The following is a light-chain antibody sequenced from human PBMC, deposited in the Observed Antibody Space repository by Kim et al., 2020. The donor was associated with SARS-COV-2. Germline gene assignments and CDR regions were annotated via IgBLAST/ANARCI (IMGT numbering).Light chain of an antibody. CDR2: DAS. CDR1: QSISVY. V-gene: IGKV3-11*01. J-gene: IGKJ4*02. CDR3: QHRSNWPLT. Sequence: LSRGETATLSCSASQSISVYLAWYQQKPGQAPRLLIHDASNRATAVPTRFSGSGSGTDFTLTISSLEPEDFAVYYCQHRSNWPLTFGGGTKVDIK.